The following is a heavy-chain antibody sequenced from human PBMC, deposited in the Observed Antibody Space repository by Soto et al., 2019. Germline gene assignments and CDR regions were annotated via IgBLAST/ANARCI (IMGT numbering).Heavy chain of an antibody. CDR1: GFTFSSYA. J-gene: IGHJ6*02. D-gene: IGHD1-26*01. V-gene: IGHV3-23*01. CDR2: ISGSGGST. CDR3: AKDSSPVLYSGSYSAYYYYGMDV. Sequence: GGSLRLSCAASGFTFSSYAMSWVRQAPGKGLEWVSAISGSGGSTYYADSVKGRFTISRDNSKNTLYLQMNSLRAEDTAVYYCAKDSSPVLYSGSYSAYYYYGMDVWGQGTTVTVSS.